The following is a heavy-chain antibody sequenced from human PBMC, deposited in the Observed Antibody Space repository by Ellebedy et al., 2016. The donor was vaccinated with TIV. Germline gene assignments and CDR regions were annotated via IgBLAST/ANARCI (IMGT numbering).Heavy chain of an antibody. CDR2: IIPISATA. CDR3: AEGAGTHLFYYYGMDV. D-gene: IGHD3-10*01. J-gene: IGHJ6*02. CDR1: GGTFSSYA. V-gene: IGHV1-69*13. Sequence: AASVKVSCKASGGTFSSYAISWVRQAPGQGLEWMGGIIPISATANYAQKFQGRVTMTADESTGTAYMELSSLRSDDTAVYYWAEGAGTHLFYYYGMDVWGQGTTVTVSS.